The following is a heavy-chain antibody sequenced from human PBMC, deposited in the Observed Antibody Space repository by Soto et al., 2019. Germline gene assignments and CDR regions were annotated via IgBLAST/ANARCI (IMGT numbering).Heavy chain of an antibody. CDR3: ARGTDYVWGSYRYPYYYYGMDV. V-gene: IGHV4-34*01. D-gene: IGHD3-16*02. CDR2: INHSGST. CDR1: GGSFSGYY. J-gene: IGHJ6*02. Sequence: FETLSLTCAVYGGSFSGYYWSWIRQPPGKGLEWIGEINHSGSTNYNPSLKSRVTISVDTSKNQFSLKLSSVTAADTAVYYCARGTDYVWGSYRYPYYYYGMDVWGQGTTVTVSS.